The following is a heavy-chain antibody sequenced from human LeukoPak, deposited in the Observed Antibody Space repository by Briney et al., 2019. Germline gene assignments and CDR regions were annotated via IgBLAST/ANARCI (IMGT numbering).Heavy chain of an antibody. D-gene: IGHD5-12*01. V-gene: IGHV3-48*03. Sequence: PGGSLRLSCAASGFTFSNYEMNWVRHAPGKGLELVSYISSSGSNLYNADSVKGRFTISRDNAKNSLYLQMNSLRAEDTAVYYCARGLFDYLYYFDYWGQGTLVTVSS. CDR1: GFTFSNYE. CDR2: ISSSGSNL. J-gene: IGHJ4*02. CDR3: ARGLFDYLYYFDY.